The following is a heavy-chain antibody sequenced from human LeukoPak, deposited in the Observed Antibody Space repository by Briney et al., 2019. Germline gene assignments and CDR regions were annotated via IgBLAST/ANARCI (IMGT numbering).Heavy chain of an antibody. CDR3: ARENYGDCFDY. V-gene: IGHV3-11*04. Sequence: GGSLRLSCAASGFTFSDYYMSWIRQAPGKGLEWVAYISGSGSNIYYADSVKGRFTISRDNAKNSLYLQMNSLRAEDTAVYYCARENYGDCFDYWGQGTLVTVSS. CDR1: GFTFSDYY. CDR2: ISGSGSNI. D-gene: IGHD4-17*01. J-gene: IGHJ4*02.